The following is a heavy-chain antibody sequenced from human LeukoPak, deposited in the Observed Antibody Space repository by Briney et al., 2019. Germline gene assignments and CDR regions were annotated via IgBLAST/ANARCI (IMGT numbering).Heavy chain of an antibody. CDR1: GFTVSSNY. Sequence: PGGSLRLSCAASGFTVSSNYMSWVRQAPGKGLDWVSIIYSGGSTFYADSVKGRFTISRDNSKNTLYLQMNSLRAEDTAVYYCARRRMVAALMNWSFDLWGRGTRVTVSS. D-gene: IGHD2-15*01. V-gene: IGHV3-66*02. CDR3: ARRRMVAALMNWSFDL. CDR2: IYSGGST. J-gene: IGHJ2*01.